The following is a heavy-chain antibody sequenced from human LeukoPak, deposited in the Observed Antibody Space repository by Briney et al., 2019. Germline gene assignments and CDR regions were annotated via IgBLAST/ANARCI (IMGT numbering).Heavy chain of an antibody. V-gene: IGHV4-59*01. CDR1: GGSISNYY. CDR2: VYYSGGTT. Sequence: SETLSLTCTVSGGSISNYYWSWIRQPPGKGLEWIGYVYYSGGTTNYNPSLKSRVTISADTSKNGFSLKLSSVTAADTAVYYCARAVTTGLDYFDYWGQGTMVTVSS. CDR3: ARAVTTGLDYFDY. J-gene: IGHJ4*03. D-gene: IGHD4-17*01.